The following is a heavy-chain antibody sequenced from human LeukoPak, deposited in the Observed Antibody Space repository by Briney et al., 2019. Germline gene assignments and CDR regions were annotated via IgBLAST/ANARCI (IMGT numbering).Heavy chain of an antibody. CDR3: ATRGITAARLDY. V-gene: IGHV1-18*04. D-gene: IGHD2-2*01. Sequence: VASVKVSCKASGSTFPSHAITWLRQAPGQGPGWMGWISTSNGDKNYLQTLQGRITLTIDTSTTTAYMELRSLTSDDTAVYYCATRGITAARLDYWGQGTLVTVSS. CDR1: GSTFPSHA. CDR2: ISTSNGDK. J-gene: IGHJ4*02.